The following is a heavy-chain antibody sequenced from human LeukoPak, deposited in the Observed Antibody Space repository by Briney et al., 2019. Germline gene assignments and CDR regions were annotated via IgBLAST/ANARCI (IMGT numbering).Heavy chain of an antibody. V-gene: IGHV1-2*02. CDR2: INPNSGGT. Sequence: ASVKVSCKASGYTFTGYYMHWVRQAPGQGLEWMGWINPNSGGTNYAQKLQGRVTMTTDTSTSTAYMELRSLRSDDTAVYYCARDWRGIVVVPAAMWDYWGQGTLVTVSS. D-gene: IGHD2-2*01. J-gene: IGHJ4*02. CDR3: ARDWRGIVVVPAAMWDY. CDR1: GYTFTGYY.